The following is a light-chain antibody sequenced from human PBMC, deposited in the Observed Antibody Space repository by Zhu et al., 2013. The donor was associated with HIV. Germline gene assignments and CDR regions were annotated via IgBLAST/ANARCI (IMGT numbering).Light chain of an antibody. J-gene: IGKJ4*01. Sequence: DIQLTQSPSFLSASVGDRVTITCRASQRISTFLAWYQQKPGKAPQLLIYAASTLQSGVPSRFSGSGSGTDFTLTISSLQPEDVATYYCQKYNSAPLTFGGGTKVEIK. V-gene: IGKV1-27*01. CDR3: QKYNSAPLT. CDR2: AAS. CDR1: QRISTF.